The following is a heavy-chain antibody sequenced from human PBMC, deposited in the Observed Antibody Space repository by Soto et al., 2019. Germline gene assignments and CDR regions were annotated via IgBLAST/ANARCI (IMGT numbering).Heavy chain of an antibody. CDR3: ARDHNDIMITFGGVIDY. Sequence: EVQLVESGGGLVKPGGSLRLSCAASGFTFSSYSMNWVRQAPGKGLEWVSSISSSSSYIYYADSVKGRFTISRDNAKNSLYLQMNSLRAEDMAVYYCARDHNDIMITFGGVIDYWGQGTLVTVSS. CDR1: GFTFSSYS. CDR2: ISSSSSYI. J-gene: IGHJ4*02. V-gene: IGHV3-21*01. D-gene: IGHD3-16*02.